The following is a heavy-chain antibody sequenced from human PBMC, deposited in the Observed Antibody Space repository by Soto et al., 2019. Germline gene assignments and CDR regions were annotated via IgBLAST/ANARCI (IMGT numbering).Heavy chain of an antibody. J-gene: IGHJ4*02. V-gene: IGHV1-69*02. CDR3: ARVGDYYGSGSTTGDY. Sequence: QVQLVQSGAEVKKPGSSVKVSSKASGGTFSSYTISWVRQAPGQGLEWMGRIIPILGIANYAQKFQGRVTTTADKSTSTAYMELSSLRSEDTAVYYCARVGDYYGSGSTTGDYWGQGTLVNVSS. CDR1: GGTFSSYT. D-gene: IGHD3-10*01. CDR2: IIPILGIA.